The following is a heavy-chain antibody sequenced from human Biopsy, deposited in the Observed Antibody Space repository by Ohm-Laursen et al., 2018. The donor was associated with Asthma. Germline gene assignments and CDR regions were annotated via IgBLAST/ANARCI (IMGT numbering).Heavy chain of an antibody. V-gene: IGHV3-7*03. CDR3: ARGASSNWSHYYFDY. Sequence: SLRLSCAASGFTFGDYWMSWVRQVPGKGLEWVANIKHDGTEKNHVDSLKGRFTISRDNAKNSLYLQMNSLRAEDTAVYYCARGASSNWSHYYFDYWGQGTLVTVSS. J-gene: IGHJ4*02. CDR1: GFTFGDYW. D-gene: IGHD2-2*01. CDR2: IKHDGTEK.